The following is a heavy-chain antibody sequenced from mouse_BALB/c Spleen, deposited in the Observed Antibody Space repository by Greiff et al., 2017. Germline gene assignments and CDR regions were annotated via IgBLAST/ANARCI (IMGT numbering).Heavy chain of an antibody. D-gene: IGHD2-1*01. V-gene: IGHV1-4*01. Sequence: VQLLQSGAELARPGASVKLSCTASGYTFTSYWMQWVKQRPGQGLEWIGYINPSTGYTEYNQKFKDKGTLTADKSSSTAYMQLSSLTSEDSAVYYWARKGYYDNYYAMDYWGEGTTVTVAA. CDR2: INPSTGYT. J-gene: IGHJ4*01. CDR1: GYTFTSYW. CDR3: ARKGYYDNYYAMDY.